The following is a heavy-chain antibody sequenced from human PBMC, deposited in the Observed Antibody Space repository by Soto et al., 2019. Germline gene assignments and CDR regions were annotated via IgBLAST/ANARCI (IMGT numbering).Heavy chain of an antibody. CDR3: ARVAAAGIYNWFDP. CDR1: GGSISYSY. J-gene: IGHJ5*02. D-gene: IGHD6-13*01. CDR2: IYYSGNT. V-gene: IGHV4-59*01. Sequence: PSETLSLTCTVSGGSISYSYWTWIRQPPGKGLEWIGYIYYSGNTNYNPSLKSRVTMSVDTSKNQFSLNLSSVTAADTAVYYCARVAAAGIYNWFDPWGQGTLVTVSS.